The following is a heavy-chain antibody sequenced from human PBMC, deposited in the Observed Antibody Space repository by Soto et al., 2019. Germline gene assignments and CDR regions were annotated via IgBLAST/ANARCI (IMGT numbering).Heavy chain of an antibody. CDR2: ISSSCSTI. Sequence: GGSLRLSCAASGFTFSSYEMNWVRQAPGQGLERVSYISSSCSTIYYADSAQSRFTISRDNANNSLYLQMNSLRAENAAVYYCTRNTGPNGYNYYYFGIDVWGQGTTVTVSS. J-gene: IGHJ6*02. V-gene: IGHV3-48*03. D-gene: IGHD5-18*01. CDR1: GFTFSSYE. CDR3: TRNTGPNGYNYYYFGIDV.